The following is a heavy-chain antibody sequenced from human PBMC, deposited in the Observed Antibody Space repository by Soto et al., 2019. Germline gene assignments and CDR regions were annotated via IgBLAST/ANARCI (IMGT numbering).Heavy chain of an antibody. CDR1: GFTFSSYS. D-gene: IGHD6-6*01. V-gene: IGHV3-48*02. CDR3: ARDPKYSSSSSDDPYYYYGMDV. CDR2: ISSSSSTI. J-gene: IGHJ6*02. Sequence: EVQLVESGGGLVQPRGSLRLSCAASGFTFSSYSMNWVRQAPGKGLEWVSYISSSSSTIYYADSVKGRFTISRDNAKNSLYLQMNSLRDEDTAVYYCARDPKYSSSSSDDPYYYYGMDVWGQGTTVTVSS.